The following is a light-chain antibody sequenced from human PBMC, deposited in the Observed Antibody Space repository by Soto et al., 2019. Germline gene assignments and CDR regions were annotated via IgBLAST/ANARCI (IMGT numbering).Light chain of an antibody. J-gene: IGLJ3*02. CDR3: CSYAGNYIWV. CDR2: DVI. Sequence: QSALTQPRSVSGSPGQSVTISCTGTSSDVGYYKYVSWYQQHPGKAPKLIVYDVIERPSGVPDRFSGSKSGNTASLTISGLQGEDEADYYCCSYAGNYIWVFGGGTKVTVL. CDR1: SSDVGYYKY. V-gene: IGLV2-11*01.